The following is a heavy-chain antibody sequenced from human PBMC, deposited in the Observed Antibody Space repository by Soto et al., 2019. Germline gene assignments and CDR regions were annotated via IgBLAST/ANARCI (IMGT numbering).Heavy chain of an antibody. CDR2: IWYDGSNK. CDR1: GFTFSSYG. J-gene: IGHJ4*02. CDR3: ARDPAWGSLDY. Sequence: PGGSLRLSCAASGFTFSSYGMHWVRQAPGRGLEWVAVIWYDGSNKYSADSVKGRFTISRDNAKNKLYLQVNSLRDEDTAFYYCARDPAWGSLDYWGLGILVTVSS. V-gene: IGHV3-33*01. D-gene: IGHD7-27*01.